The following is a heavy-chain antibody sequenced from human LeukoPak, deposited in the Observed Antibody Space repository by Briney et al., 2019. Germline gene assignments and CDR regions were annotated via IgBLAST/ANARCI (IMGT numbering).Heavy chain of an antibody. CDR1: GFTFGDYA. V-gene: IGHV3-23*01. CDR2: ISGSGGST. D-gene: IGHD3-3*01. J-gene: IGHJ4*02. CDR3: AEDSSFKTIFGVVSIDY. Sequence: GGSLRLSCTASGFTFGDYAMSWVRQAPGKGLEWVSAISGSGGSTYYADSVKDRFAISRDNSKNTLYLQMNSLRAEDTAVYYCAEDSSFKTIFGVVSIDYWGQGTLVTVSS.